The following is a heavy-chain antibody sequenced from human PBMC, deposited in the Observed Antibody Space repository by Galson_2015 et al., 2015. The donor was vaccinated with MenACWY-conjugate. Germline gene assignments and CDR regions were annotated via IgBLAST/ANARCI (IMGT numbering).Heavy chain of an antibody. J-gene: IGHJ4*02. CDR1: GYTFTSYG. D-gene: IGHD1-14*01. V-gene: IGHV1-18*01. Sequence: SVKVSCKASGYTFTSYGITWVRQAPGQGLEWMGWISALNGYTKSAQNLQDRFTMTTEAATNTAYMELTSLRSDDTAIYYCARGGTSLARDISDFWGQGTLVTVSS. CDR3: ARGGTSLARDISDF. CDR2: ISALNGYT.